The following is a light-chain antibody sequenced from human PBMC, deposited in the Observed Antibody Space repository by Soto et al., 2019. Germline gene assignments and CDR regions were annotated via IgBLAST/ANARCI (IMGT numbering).Light chain of an antibody. CDR3: QQYTNWRT. Sequence: IVITQSPATLSVSPGERATLSCRASQSVSSNLAWYQQKPGQAPRLLIYDASTRATGIPARFSGSGSGTEFTLTISSLQSEDFAVYYCQQYTNWRTFGQGTKVDIK. CDR1: QSVSSN. J-gene: IGKJ1*01. CDR2: DAS. V-gene: IGKV3-15*01.